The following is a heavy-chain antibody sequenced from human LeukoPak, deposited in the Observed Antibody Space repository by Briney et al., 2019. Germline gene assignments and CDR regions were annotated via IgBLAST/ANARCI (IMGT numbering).Heavy chain of an antibody. V-gene: IGHV1-18*01. CDR3: ARIARYCSGGSCLSAY. CDR1: GYTFTSYG. CDR2: ISAYNGNT. D-gene: IGHD2-15*01. Sequence: GASVKVSCKASGYTFTSYGISWVRQAPGQGLEWMGWISAYNGNTNYAQKLQGRVTMTTDTSTSTAYMELRSLRSDDTAVYYCARIARYCSGGSCLSAYRGQGTLVTVSS. J-gene: IGHJ4*02.